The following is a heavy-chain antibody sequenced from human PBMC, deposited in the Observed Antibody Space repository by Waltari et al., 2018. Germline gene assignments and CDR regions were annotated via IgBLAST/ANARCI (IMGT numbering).Heavy chain of an antibody. CDR2: IYTSGRT. CDR1: GGSISSYY. Sequence: QVQLQESGPGLVKPSETLSLTCTVSGGSISSYYWSWIRQPAGKGLEWIGRIYTSGRTNNNPSLKSRVTMSVDTSKNQFSLKLSSVTAADTAVYYCAREYYYDSSGYSYYYGMDVWGQGTTVTVSS. CDR3: AREYYYDSSGYSYYYGMDV. V-gene: IGHV4-4*07. D-gene: IGHD3-22*01. J-gene: IGHJ6*02.